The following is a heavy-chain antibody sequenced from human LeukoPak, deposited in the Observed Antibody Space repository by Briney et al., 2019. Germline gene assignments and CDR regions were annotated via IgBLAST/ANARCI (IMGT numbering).Heavy chain of an antibody. D-gene: IGHD2-21*02. CDR3: ARQIVVVTAIAWFDP. V-gene: IGHV4-39*01. Sequence: SETLSLTCTVSGGSISSSSYYWGWIRQPPGKGLEWIGSVYYSGSTYYNPPLKSRVTISVDTSKNQFSLKLSSVTAADTAVYYCARQIVVVTAIAWFDPWGQGTLVTVSS. J-gene: IGHJ5*02. CDR2: VYYSGST. CDR1: GGSISSSSYY.